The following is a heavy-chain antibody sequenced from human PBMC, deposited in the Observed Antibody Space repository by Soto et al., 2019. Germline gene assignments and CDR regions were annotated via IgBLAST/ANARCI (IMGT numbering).Heavy chain of an antibody. CDR2: IKEDGGEK. J-gene: IGHJ4*02. CDR3: ARDSVRGYYDSSGYFTALDY. D-gene: IGHD3-22*01. CDR1: RFTFSSCW. Sequence: GGSLRLSCAASRFTFSSCWMSWVRQAPGKGLEWVANIKEDGGEKHYVDSVKGRFTISRDNAKNSLFLQMNSLRAEDTAVYYCARDSVRGYYDSSGYFTALDYWGQGTLVTVSS. V-gene: IGHV3-7*01.